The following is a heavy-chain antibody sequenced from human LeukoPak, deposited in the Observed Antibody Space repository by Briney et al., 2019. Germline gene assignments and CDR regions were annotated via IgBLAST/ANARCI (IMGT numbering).Heavy chain of an antibody. Sequence: ASVKVSCKASGYTFTGYYMHWVRQAPGHALEWMGWINPNSGGTNYAQSLQGRVTMTRDTSISTAYMELSRLTTDDTAVYYCAIARAGIEVRGSYWGKGPLVTVSS. CDR3: AIARAGIEVRGSY. D-gene: IGHD3-16*01. CDR2: INPNSGGT. J-gene: IGHJ4*02. V-gene: IGHV1-2*02. CDR1: GYTFTGYY.